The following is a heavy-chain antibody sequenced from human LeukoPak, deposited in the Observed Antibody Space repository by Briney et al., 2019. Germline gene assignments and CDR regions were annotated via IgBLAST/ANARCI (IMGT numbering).Heavy chain of an antibody. V-gene: IGHV3-48*01. D-gene: IGHD3-3*01. CDR1: GFTFSSYS. J-gene: IGHJ4*02. CDR3: ARALSIWSGYIRYFDY. Sequence: GGSLRLSCAASGFTFSSYSMNWVRQAPGKGLEWVSYISSSSSTIYYADSVKGRFTISRDNAKNSLYLQMNSLRAEDTAVYYCARALSIWSGYIRYFDYWGQGTLVTVSS. CDR2: ISSSSSTI.